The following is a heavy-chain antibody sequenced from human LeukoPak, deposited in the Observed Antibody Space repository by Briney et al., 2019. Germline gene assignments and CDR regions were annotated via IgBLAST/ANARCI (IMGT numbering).Heavy chain of an antibody. CDR2: IIPIFGTA. V-gene: IGHV1-69*06. D-gene: IGHD2-21*01. CDR1: GGTFSSYA. Sequence: ASVKVSCKASGGTFSSYAISWVRQAPGQGLEWMGGIIPIFGTANYAQKFQGRVTITEDKSTSTAYMELSSLRSEDTAVYYCARVSPGEGRADYWGQGTLVTVSS. J-gene: IGHJ4*02. CDR3: ARVSPGEGRADY.